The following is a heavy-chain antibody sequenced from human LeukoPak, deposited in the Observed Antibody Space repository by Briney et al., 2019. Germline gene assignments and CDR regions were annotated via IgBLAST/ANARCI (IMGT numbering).Heavy chain of an antibody. D-gene: IGHD3-10*01. V-gene: IGHV3-23*01. CDR1: GFTFSSYA. CDR3: AKGATRVQGPFDY. Sequence: GGSLRLFCAASGFTFSSYAMSWVRQAPGKGLEWVSAISGSGGSTYYADSVKGRFTISRDNSKNTLYPQMNSLRAEDTAVYYCAKGATRVQGPFDYWGQGTLVTVSS. CDR2: ISGSGGST. J-gene: IGHJ4*02.